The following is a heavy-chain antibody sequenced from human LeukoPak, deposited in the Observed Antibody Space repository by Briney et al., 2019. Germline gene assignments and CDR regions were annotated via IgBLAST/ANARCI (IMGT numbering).Heavy chain of an antibody. CDR1: GGSISTYY. D-gene: IGHD3-22*01. CDR2: IYTSGST. Sequence: PSETLSLTCTVSGGSISTYYWSWIRQPAGKGLEWVGRIYTSGSTNYNPSLKSRVTMSIDTSKNQFSLKVTSVTAADTAVYYCTRAASSGPLFTYHMDVWGKGTTVTVSS. CDR3: TRAASSGPLFTYHMDV. V-gene: IGHV4-4*07. J-gene: IGHJ6*03.